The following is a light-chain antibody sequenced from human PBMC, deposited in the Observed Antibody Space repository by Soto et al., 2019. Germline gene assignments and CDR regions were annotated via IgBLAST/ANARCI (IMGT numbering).Light chain of an antibody. Sequence: DIQMTQSPSTLSASVGDRVTITCRASQSISSWLAWYQQKPGKAPKLLIYDASSLESGVPSRFSGSGSGTEFTLTISSLQPDDFATYYCQQYNSPVTFGQGTKVEIK. J-gene: IGKJ1*01. CDR2: DAS. CDR1: QSISSW. V-gene: IGKV1-5*01. CDR3: QQYNSPVT.